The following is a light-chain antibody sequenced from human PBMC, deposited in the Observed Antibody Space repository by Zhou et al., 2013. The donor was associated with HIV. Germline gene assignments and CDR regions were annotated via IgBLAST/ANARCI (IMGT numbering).Light chain of an antibody. Sequence: EIVLTQSPGTLSLSPGERATLSCRASESVNNNYLAWYQQKLGQAPRLLIYGASSRSTGIPDRFSGGGSGTDFTLTISRLEPEDFAVYYCQQYASSPPSTFGGGTKVEIK. CDR2: GAS. CDR3: QQYASSPPST. CDR1: ESVNNNY. V-gene: IGKV3-20*01. J-gene: IGKJ4*01.